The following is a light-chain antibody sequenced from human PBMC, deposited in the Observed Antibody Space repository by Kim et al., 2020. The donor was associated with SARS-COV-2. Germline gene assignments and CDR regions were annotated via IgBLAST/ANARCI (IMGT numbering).Light chain of an antibody. CDR1: SLRRYF. J-gene: IGLJ3*02. Sequence: SSELTQDPAVSVALGQTVKITCQGDSLRRYFATWYQQKPGQAPILVIFNKDNRPSGIPDRFSGSSSGNTASLTITGAQAEDEADYYCNSRDSSADRWLFG. CDR2: NKD. CDR3: NSRDSSADRWL. V-gene: IGLV3-19*01.